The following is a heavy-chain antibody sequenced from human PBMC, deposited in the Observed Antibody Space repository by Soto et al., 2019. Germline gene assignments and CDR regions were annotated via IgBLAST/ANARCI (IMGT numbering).Heavy chain of an antibody. D-gene: IGHD4-4*01. V-gene: IGHV1-46*01. CDR1: GYTFTSYY. CDR2: INPDGGGT. J-gene: IGHJ6*02. Sequence: QVQLVQSGAEVKKPGASVKVSCKASGYTFTSYYMHCVRLAPGQGLEWMGIINPDGGGTGYAQQFQGRVIMTRDTSTSTVYMEMSSLRSENTAVYYCAVGGNYLSMDVWGQGTTVTVSS. CDR3: AVGGNYLSMDV.